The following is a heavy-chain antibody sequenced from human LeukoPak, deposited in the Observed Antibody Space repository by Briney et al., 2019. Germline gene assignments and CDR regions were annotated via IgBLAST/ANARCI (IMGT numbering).Heavy chain of an antibody. J-gene: IGHJ4*02. CDR1: GGSISSYY. CDR3: ARAQGGSGSYYNGFDY. CDR2: IYYCGST. D-gene: IGHD3-10*01. V-gene: IGHV4-59*01. Sequence: SETLSLTCTVSGGSISSYYWSWIRQPPGQGLEWIGYIYYCGSTNYNPSLTSRVTISVDTSKNQFSLKLSSVTAADTAVYYCARAQGGSGSYYNGFDYWGQGTLVTVSS.